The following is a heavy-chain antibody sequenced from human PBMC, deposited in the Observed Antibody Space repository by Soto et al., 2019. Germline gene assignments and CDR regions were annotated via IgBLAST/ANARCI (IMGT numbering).Heavy chain of an antibody. J-gene: IGHJ6*02. CDR2: ISAYNGNT. Sequence: QVQLVQSGAEVKKPGASVKVSCKASGYTFTSYGISWVRQAPGQGLEWMGWISAYNGNTNYAQKLQGRVTMTTGTSTSTAYMELRSLRSDDTAVYYCARDRGRYFDWLGRYYYYGMDVWGQGTTVTVSS. V-gene: IGHV1-18*01. CDR1: GYTFTSYG. CDR3: ARDRGRYFDWLGRYYYYGMDV. D-gene: IGHD3-9*01.